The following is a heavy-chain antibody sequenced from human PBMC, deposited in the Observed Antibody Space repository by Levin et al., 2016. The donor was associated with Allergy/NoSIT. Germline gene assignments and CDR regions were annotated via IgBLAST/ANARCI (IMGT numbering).Heavy chain of an antibody. D-gene: IGHD4-17*01. Sequence: WVRQAPGQGLEWMGGIIPIFGIANYAQKFQGRVTITADKSTSTAYMELSSLRSEDTAVYYCAREEGDYVFLNSRLWFDPWGQGTLVTVSS. CDR2: IIPIFGIA. V-gene: IGHV1-69*17. J-gene: IGHJ5*02. CDR3: AREEGDYVFLNSRLWFDP.